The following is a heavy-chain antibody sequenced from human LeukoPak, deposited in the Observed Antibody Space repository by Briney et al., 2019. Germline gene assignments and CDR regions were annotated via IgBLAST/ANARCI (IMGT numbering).Heavy chain of an antibody. CDR3: AKEGGDYDLDYDAFDI. J-gene: IGHJ3*02. D-gene: IGHD4-17*01. CDR1: GGTFSSYA. Sequence: GASVKVSCKASGGTFSSYAISWVRQAPGQGLEWMGRIIPILGIANYAQKFQGRVTITADKSTSTAYMELSSLRSEDTAVYYCAKEGGDYDLDYDAFDIWGQGTMVTVSS. CDR2: IIPILGIA. V-gene: IGHV1-69*04.